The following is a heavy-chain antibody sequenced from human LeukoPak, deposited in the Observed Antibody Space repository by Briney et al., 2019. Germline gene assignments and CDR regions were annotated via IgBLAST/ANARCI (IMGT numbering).Heavy chain of an antibody. V-gene: IGHV3-30*03. J-gene: IGHJ4*02. Sequence: GGSLRLSCAASGFTFSSYGMHWVRQAPGKGLEWVAVISYDGSNKYYADSVKGRFTISRDNSKNTLYLQMSSLRAEDTAVYYCARGYSSSSIGNNWGQGTLVTVSS. CDR1: GFTFSSYG. CDR2: ISYDGSNK. D-gene: IGHD6-6*01. CDR3: ARGYSSSSIGNN.